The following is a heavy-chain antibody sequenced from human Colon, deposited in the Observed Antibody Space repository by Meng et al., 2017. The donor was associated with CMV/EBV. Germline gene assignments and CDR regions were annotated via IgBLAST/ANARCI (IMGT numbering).Heavy chain of an antibody. CDR2: INPITGGT. CDR3: ASLSGGDFDH. D-gene: IGHD1-26*01. V-gene: IGHV1-2*02. Sequence: QVLLGQSGAEVKKPGASVKVACKASGYTFTCYFMYWVRQAPGQGLGWLGVINPITGGTNYAQKFQCRVTMTRDTSMNTAYMELSRLRSDDTAVYYCASLSGGDFDHWGQGTLVTVSS. J-gene: IGHJ4*02. CDR1: GYTFTCYF.